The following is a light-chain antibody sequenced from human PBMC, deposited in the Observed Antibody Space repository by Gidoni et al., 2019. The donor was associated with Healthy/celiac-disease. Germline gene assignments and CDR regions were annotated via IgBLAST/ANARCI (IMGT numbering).Light chain of an antibody. V-gene: IGKV1-5*03. CDR3: QQYNSYSPYT. J-gene: IGKJ2*01. CDR1: QSISSW. Sequence: DIQMTQSPSTLAASVGDRVTITCLASQSISSWLAWYQQKPGKAPKLLIYKASSLESAVPSRFSGSGSGTEFTLTISSLQPDDFATYYCQQYNSYSPYTFGQGTKLEIK. CDR2: KAS.